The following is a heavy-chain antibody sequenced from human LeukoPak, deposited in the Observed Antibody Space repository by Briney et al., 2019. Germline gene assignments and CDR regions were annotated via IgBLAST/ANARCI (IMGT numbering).Heavy chain of an antibody. CDR2: IYHSGST. J-gene: IGHJ4*02. D-gene: IGHD3-22*01. CDR1: GYSISSGYY. CDR3: ARDPGDYYDSSGYYTSPDYYFDY. Sequence: KASETLSLTCTVSGYSISSGYYWGWIRQPPGKGLEWIGSIYHSGSTYYNPSLKSRVTISVDTSKNQFSLKLSSVTAADTAVYYCARDPGDYYDSSGYYTSPDYYFDYWGQGTLVTVSS. V-gene: IGHV4-38-2*02.